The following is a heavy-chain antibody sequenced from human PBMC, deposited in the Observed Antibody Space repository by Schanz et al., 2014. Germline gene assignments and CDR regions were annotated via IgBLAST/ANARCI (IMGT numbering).Heavy chain of an antibody. J-gene: IGHJ4*02. CDR3: ARGLIAAAGGAFDY. CDR1: GLIFSNYV. D-gene: IGHD6-13*01. Sequence: EVQLLESGGGLVQPGGSLKLSCAASGLIFSNYVMSWVRQAPGKGLEWVSAINTGVNTYYADSVRGRFTMSRDNSKNTLYLQMNSLRAGDAAVYYCARGLIAAAGGAFDYWGQGTLVAVSA. V-gene: IGHV3-23*01. CDR2: INTGVNT.